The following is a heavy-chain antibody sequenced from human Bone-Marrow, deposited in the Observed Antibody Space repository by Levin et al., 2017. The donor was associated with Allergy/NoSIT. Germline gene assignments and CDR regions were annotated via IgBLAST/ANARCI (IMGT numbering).Heavy chain of an antibody. V-gene: IGHV1-69*13. CDR3: VKRADAAQPGDPYFDY. Sequence: SVKVSCKASGGSSSRSGFAWVRQAPGQGLEWMGGIMPIYDSTAYPQKFRDRVTISADESTSTIFLELRSLTSEDTAMYYCVKRADAAQPGDPYFDYWGQGTLITVSS. CDR2: IMPIYDST. J-gene: IGHJ4*02. CDR1: GGSSSRSG. D-gene: IGHD1-14*01.